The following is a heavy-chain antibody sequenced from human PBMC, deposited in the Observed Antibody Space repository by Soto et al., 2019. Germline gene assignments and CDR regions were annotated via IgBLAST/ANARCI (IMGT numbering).Heavy chain of an antibody. CDR2: VSGRGDAL. CDR1: GFTFSTYA. V-gene: IGHV3-23*01. D-gene: IGHD6-19*01. CDR3: TKGRGIIDFYFSGDAFYI. Sequence: HPGGSLRLSCAASGFTFSTYAMTWVRQVPGRGLEWVSAVSGRGDALYYADSVKGRFTISRDNSKNTVYLQMNRLRVEDTALYYCTKGRGIIDFYFSGDAFYIWGQGTMVTVS. J-gene: IGHJ3*02.